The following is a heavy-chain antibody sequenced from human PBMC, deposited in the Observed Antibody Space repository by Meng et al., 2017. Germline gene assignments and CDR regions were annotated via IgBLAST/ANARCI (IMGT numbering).Heavy chain of an antibody. D-gene: IGHD1-26*01. CDR1: GFTFTTST. V-gene: IGHV3-21*01. CDR3: VRGSGSYSS. Sequence: VQRGEFGGGLGMPGVSLRLSCAASGFTFTTSTMNWVRQAPGKGLEWVSSISSSSTYKYYADSVKGRFTISRDDPNNSLYVQMNSLTAGDTAVYYCVRGSGSYSSWGQGTLVTVSS. CDR2: ISSSSTYK. J-gene: IGHJ5*02.